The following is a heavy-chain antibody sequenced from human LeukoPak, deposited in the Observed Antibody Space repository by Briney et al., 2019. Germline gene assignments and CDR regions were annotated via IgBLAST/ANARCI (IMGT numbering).Heavy chain of an antibody. J-gene: IGHJ4*02. D-gene: IGHD1-26*01. V-gene: IGHV5-51*01. Sequence: GESLKISFKGSGYRFTSYWIGWVRPMPGKGLEGMGIIYPGESDTRYSPSFQGQVTISADKSISTAYLQWSSLKASDTAMYYCAANLWRGSYYDFDYWGQGTLVTVSS. CDR1: GYRFTSYW. CDR3: AANLWRGSYYDFDY. CDR2: IYPGESDT.